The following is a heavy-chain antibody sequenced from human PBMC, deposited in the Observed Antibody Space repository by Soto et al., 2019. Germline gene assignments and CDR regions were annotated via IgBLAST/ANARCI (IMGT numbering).Heavy chain of an antibody. D-gene: IGHD6-13*01. CDR2: IYPGYHET. CDR1: GYTFSNFW. V-gene: IGHV5-51*01. J-gene: IGHJ4*02. CDR3: ARSPSSSPYFDY. Sequence: PGESLKISCQSSGYTFSNFWIGWVRQLPGKGLEWMGIIYPGYHETSYSPSFHGKVTISTDRSINTAYLQWNSLKASDTAFYVCARSPSSSPYFDYWGQGALVTVS.